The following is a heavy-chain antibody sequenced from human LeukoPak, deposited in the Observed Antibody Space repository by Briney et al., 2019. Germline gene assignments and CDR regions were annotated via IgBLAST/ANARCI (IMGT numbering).Heavy chain of an antibody. D-gene: IGHD5/OR15-5a*01. CDR2: VFHNGSP. Sequence: SETLSLTCTVSGGSISSSSWWSWVRQPPGKGLEWIGEVFHNGSPNYNPSFRGRVTILVDKSKNQFSLNLGSLTAADTAMYYCARDPNIVSTVTLRAFDIWGQGTMVSVSS. CDR3: ARDPNIVSTVTLRAFDI. CDR1: GGSISSSSW. J-gene: IGHJ3*02. V-gene: IGHV4-4*02.